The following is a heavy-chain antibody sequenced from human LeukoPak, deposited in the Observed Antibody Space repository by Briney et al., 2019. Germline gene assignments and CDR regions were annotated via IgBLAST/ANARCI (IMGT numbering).Heavy chain of an antibody. CDR3: ARENYRRGNWFDP. V-gene: IGHV3-30-3*01. D-gene: IGHD4-11*01. J-gene: IGHJ5*02. CDR1: GFTFSSYA. Sequence: PGRSLRLSCAASGFTFSSYAMHWVRQAPGKGLEWVAVISYDGSNKYYADSVKGRFTISRDNSKNTLYLQMNSLRAEDTAVYYCARENYRRGNWFDPWGQGTLVTVSS. CDR2: ISYDGSNK.